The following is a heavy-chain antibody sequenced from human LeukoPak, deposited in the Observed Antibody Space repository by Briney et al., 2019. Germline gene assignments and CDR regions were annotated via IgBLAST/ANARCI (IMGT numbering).Heavy chain of an antibody. CDR3: ARVELNYGMDV. D-gene: IGHD1-7*01. Sequence: GASVKVSCKASGYTFTSYFMHWVRQAPGQGLEWMGIINPSGGSTSYAQKFQGRVTMTRATSTRTVYMELSSLRSEDTAVYYCARVELNYGMDVWGQGTTVTVSS. CDR1: GYTFTSYF. CDR2: INPSGGST. J-gene: IGHJ6*02. V-gene: IGHV1-46*01.